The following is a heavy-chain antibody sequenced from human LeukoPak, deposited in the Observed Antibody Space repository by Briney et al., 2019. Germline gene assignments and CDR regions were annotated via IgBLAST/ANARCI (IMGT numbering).Heavy chain of an antibody. D-gene: IGHD6-19*01. V-gene: IGHV4-4*02. CDR2: IYHSGST. CDR1: GGSISSSNW. CDR3: ARGSSSGLAY. J-gene: IGHJ4*02. Sequence: PSGTLSLTCAVSGGSISSSNWWSLARQPPGKGLEWIGEIYHSGSTNYNPSLKSRVTISVDTSKNQFSLKLSSVTAADTAVYYCARGSSSGLAYWGQGGLVTVSS.